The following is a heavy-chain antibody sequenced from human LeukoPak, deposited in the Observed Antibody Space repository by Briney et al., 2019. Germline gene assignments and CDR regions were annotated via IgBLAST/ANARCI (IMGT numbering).Heavy chain of an antibody. J-gene: IGHJ6*03. D-gene: IGHD3-16*01. CDR1: GYTFTCYG. CDR2: ISAYNGNT. Sequence: GASVKVSCKASGYTFTCYGISWVRQAPGQGLEWMGWISAYNGNTNYAQKLQGRVTMTTDTSTSTAYMELRSLRSDDTAVYYCARGWASTYYYYYYYMDVWGKGTTVTVSS. V-gene: IGHV1-18*01. CDR3: ARGWASTYYYYYYYMDV.